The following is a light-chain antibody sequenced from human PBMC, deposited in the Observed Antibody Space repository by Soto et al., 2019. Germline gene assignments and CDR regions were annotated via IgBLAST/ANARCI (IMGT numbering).Light chain of an antibody. J-gene: IGLJ1*01. Sequence: QSALTQPASVSGSPGQSITISCTGTSSDVGGYDFVSWYQQHPGKAPKLMIYDVSSRPSGVSNRFSGSKSGNTASLTISGLQAGDEADYYCSSYRSNSALDVFGTGTKLTVL. CDR1: SSDVGGYDF. V-gene: IGLV2-14*03. CDR3: SSYRSNSALDV. CDR2: DVS.